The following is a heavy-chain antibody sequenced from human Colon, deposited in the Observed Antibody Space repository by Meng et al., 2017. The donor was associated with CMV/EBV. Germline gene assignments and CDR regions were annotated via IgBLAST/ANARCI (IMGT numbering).Heavy chain of an antibody. D-gene: IGHD6-13*01. CDR2: IYYSGST. J-gene: IGHJ4*02. CDR3: ARAAAAGEYYFDY. CDR1: GGSISSSSSY. Sequence: QLQLQESGPGLVKPSETLSLTCTVSGGSISSSSSYWCWIRQPPGKGLEWVGSIYYSGSTYYNPSLKSRVTISVDTSKHQFSLKLSSVTAADTAVYYCARAAAAGEYYFDYWGQGTLVTVSS. V-gene: IGHV4-39*07.